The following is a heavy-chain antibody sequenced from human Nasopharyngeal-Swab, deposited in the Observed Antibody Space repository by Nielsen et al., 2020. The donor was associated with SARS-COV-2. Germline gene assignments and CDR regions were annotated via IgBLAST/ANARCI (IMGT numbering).Heavy chain of an antibody. CDR2: ISTTGTTM. Sequence: LQISCAVSGFSFSDYYISWIRLAPGMGMVWDSYISTTGTTMYYADSVKGRFIISRDIAKNSLFLQMNSLRAEDTAVYYCARGLRGRTDFDYWGQGTLVTVSS. D-gene: IGHD3/OR15-3a*01. V-gene: IGHV3-11*01. CDR1: GFSFSDYY. J-gene: IGHJ4*02. CDR3: ARGLRGRTDFDY.